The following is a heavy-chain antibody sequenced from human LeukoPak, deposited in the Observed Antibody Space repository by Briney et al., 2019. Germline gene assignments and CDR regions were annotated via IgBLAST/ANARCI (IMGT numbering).Heavy chain of an antibody. Sequence: GGSLRLSCAASGFTFSSFVMHWVRQAPGKGLEWVALIWYDGSKKYYADSVKGRFTISRDNSKNTLYLQMDSLRVEDTAVYYCARGGGSSSVNGVDYWGQGTLVTVSS. V-gene: IGHV3-33*01. CDR1: GFTFSSFV. D-gene: IGHD6-6*01. CDR2: IWYDGSKK. J-gene: IGHJ4*02. CDR3: ARGGGSSSVNGVDY.